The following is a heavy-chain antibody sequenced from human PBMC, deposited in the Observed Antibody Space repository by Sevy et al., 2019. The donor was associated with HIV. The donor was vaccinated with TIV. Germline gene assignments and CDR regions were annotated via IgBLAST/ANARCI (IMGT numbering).Heavy chain of an antibody. D-gene: IGHD6-13*01. J-gene: IGHJ4*02. CDR3: ATHAGIAAADSVFDY. CDR1: GFTFSDHY. V-gene: IGHV3-72*01. Sequence: GGSRRLSCAASGFTFSDHYMEWVRQAPGKGLEWVGRTRNKADSYTTEYAASVKGRFTISRDDSKNSLYLQMNSLKTEDTAVYYCATHAGIAAADSVFDYWGQGSLVTVSS. CDR2: TRNKADSYTT.